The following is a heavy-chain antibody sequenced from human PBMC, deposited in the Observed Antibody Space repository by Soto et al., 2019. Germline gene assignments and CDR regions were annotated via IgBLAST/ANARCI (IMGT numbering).Heavy chain of an antibody. CDR1: GLSLSTSGMR. CDR3: ARTTYYYDSSGYYRYYFDY. J-gene: IGHJ4*02. CDR2: IDWDDDK. Sequence: SGPTLVNPTQTLTLTCTFSGLSLSTSGMRVSWIRQPPGKALEWLARIDWDDDKFYSTSLKTRLTIFKDTSKNQVVLTMTNMDPVDTATYYCARTTYYYDSSGYYRYYFDYWGQGTLVTVSS. D-gene: IGHD3-22*01. V-gene: IGHV2-70*04.